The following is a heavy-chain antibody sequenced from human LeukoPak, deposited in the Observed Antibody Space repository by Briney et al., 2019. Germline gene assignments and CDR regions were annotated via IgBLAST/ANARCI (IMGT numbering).Heavy chain of an antibody. D-gene: IGHD3-16*02. J-gene: IGHJ4*02. CDR2: ITTSGSYI. Sequence: GGSLRLSCVVSGFIFSSNWMSWVRQAPGKGLEWVSSITTSGSYIYYADSVKVRFTISRDNAKNSLYLQMTSLRAEDTAVYYCARHRTASDYWGQGTLVTVSS. CDR1: GFIFSSNW. V-gene: IGHV3-21*01. CDR3: ARHRTASDY.